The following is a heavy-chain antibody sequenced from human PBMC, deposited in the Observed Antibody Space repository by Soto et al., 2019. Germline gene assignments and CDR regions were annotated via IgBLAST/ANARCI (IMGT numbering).Heavy chain of an antibody. Sequence: PGGSLRLSCTVSGFTFSDHYMDWVRQAPGMGLEWVGRSRNKAKSYSTDYVASVKGRFTISRDDSKNSLYLQMDGLKTEDTAVYFCARPVAPAAGVVVPFEIWGQGTMVTVSS. V-gene: IGHV3-72*01. CDR3: ARPVAPAAGVVVPFEI. CDR1: GFTFSDHY. CDR2: SRNKAKSYST. J-gene: IGHJ3*02. D-gene: IGHD2-2*01.